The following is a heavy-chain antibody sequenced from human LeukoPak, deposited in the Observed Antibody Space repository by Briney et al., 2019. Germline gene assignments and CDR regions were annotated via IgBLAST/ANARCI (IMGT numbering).Heavy chain of an antibody. J-gene: IGHJ6*03. CDR2: INHSGST. CDR1: GGSFSGYY. V-gene: IGHV4-34*01. D-gene: IGHD2-2*02. Sequence: SETPSLTCAVYGGSFSGYYWSWIRQPPGKGLEWIGEINHSGSTNYNPSLKSRVTISVDTSKNQFSLKLSSVTAADTAVYYCARGRGYCSSTSCYTGYYYYYYMDVWGKGTTVTVSS. CDR3: ARGRGYCSSTSCYTGYYYYYYMDV.